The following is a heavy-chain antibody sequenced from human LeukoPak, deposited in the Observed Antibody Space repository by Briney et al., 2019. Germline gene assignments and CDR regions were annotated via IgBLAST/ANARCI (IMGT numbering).Heavy chain of an antibody. J-gene: IGHJ4*02. Sequence: GGSLRLSCAASGFTFSSYWMHWVRQAPGKGLVWVSRINSDGSSTSYADSVKGRFTISRDNAKNTLYLQMNSLRAEDTAVYYCAKESSSSGWLDYWGQGTLVTVSS. CDR2: INSDGSST. CDR3: AKESSSSGWLDY. V-gene: IGHV3-74*01. D-gene: IGHD6-19*01. CDR1: GFTFSSYW.